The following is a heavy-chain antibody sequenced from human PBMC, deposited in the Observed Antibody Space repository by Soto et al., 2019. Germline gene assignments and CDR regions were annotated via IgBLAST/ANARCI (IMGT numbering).Heavy chain of an antibody. Sequence: ASETLSLTCTVSGGSISSGDDFWTWIRQPPGKGLEWIGYIYYSGSTYYNPSLKSRLTMSVDTSKNQFSLKLSSVTDADTAVYYCARERATGKDYYYYGMGVWGKGTRVTVSS. V-gene: IGHV4-30-4*01. CDR1: GGSISSGDDF. D-gene: IGHD4-4*01. CDR2: IYYSGST. CDR3: ARERATGKDYYYYGMGV. J-gene: IGHJ6*04.